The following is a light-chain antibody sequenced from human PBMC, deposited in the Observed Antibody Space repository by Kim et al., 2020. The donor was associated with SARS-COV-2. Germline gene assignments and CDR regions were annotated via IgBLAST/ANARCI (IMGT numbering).Light chain of an antibody. CDR1: QSVSSS. J-gene: IGKJ4*01. CDR3: QQYNSWPLT. V-gene: IGKV3D-15*01. CDR2: GAS. Sequence: ELVLTQSPANPLVPPAPRATLSCRASQSVSSSLGWYQQKPGQAPRLLIYGASTRATGIPARFSGSGSGTEFTLTISSLQSEDLAVYSCQQYNSWPLTFGGGTKVDIK.